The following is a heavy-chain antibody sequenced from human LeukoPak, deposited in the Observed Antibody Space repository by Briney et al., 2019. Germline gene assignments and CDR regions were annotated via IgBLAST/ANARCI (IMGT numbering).Heavy chain of an antibody. V-gene: IGHV5-51*07. Sequence: GESLKIPCKGSGYRFPTYWFAWVHQLPGKGLEWMGSICPGDSDTRYSPSFKGKVTVSADKSITTAYLRWSSLEVSDTAIYYCARAISSRWGFDYWGQGRVVTVSA. J-gene: IGHJ4*02. CDR3: ARAISSRWGFDY. CDR1: GYRFPTYW. D-gene: IGHD6-13*01. CDR2: ICPGDSDT.